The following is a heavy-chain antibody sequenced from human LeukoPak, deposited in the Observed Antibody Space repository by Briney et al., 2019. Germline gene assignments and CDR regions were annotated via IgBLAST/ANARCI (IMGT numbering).Heavy chain of an antibody. V-gene: IGHV4-61*01. D-gene: IGHD3-16*02. J-gene: IGHJ4*02. CDR1: GGSVSSGSYY. CDR3: ARAGADGYVWGSYRPLDYFDY. Sequence: SETLSLTCTVPGGSVSSGSYYWSWIRQPPGKGLEWIGYIYYSGSTNYNPSLKSRVTISVDTSKNQFSLKLSSVTAADTAVYYCARAGADGYVWGSYRPLDYFDYWGQGTLVTVSS. CDR2: IYYSGST.